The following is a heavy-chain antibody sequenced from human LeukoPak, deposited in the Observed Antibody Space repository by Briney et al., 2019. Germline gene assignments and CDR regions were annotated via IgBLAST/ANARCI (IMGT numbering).Heavy chain of an antibody. V-gene: IGHV4-31*03. J-gene: IGHJ4*02. D-gene: IGHD4-17*01. CDR3: ARAEDYGDYYFDY. CDR2: IYYSGST. Sequence: SETLSLTCTVSGGSISSGGYYWSWIRQHPGKGLEWIGYIYYSGSTYYNPSLKSRVTISVDTSKNQFSLKLSSVTAADTAVYYCARAEDYGDYYFDYWGQGTLVTVSS. CDR1: GGSISSGGYY.